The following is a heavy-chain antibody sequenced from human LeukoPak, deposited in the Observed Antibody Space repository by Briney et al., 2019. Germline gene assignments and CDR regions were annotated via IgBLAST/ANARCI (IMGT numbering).Heavy chain of an antibody. CDR2: INHRGST. J-gene: IGHJ6*03. CDR1: GGSFSGYY. V-gene: IGHV4-34*01. D-gene: IGHD2-2*01. Sequence: PSETLSLTCAVYGGSFSGYYWSWIRQPPGKGLEWIGEINHRGSTNYNPSLKSRVTISVDTSKNQFSLKLSSVTAADTAVYYCARVTIVVVPAARVYYYYYYYMDVWGKGTTVTVSS. CDR3: ARVTIVVVPAARVYYYYYYYMDV.